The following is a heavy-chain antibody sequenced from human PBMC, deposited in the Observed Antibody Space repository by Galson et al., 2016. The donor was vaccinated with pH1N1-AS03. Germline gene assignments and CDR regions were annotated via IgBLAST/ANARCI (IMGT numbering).Heavy chain of an antibody. D-gene: IGHD6-19*01. CDR1: GFTFDAYA. J-gene: IGHJ4*02. Sequence: SLRLSCAASGFTFDAYAMHWVRHAPGKGLEWVSGIDWNSGTIGYTDSVKGRFTISRDNAQNSLYLQMSSLRPEDTAVYFCAKDLLSGGWFTAADSWGQGTLVTVSS. CDR3: AKDLLSGGWFTAADS. CDR2: IDWNSGTI. V-gene: IGHV3-9*01.